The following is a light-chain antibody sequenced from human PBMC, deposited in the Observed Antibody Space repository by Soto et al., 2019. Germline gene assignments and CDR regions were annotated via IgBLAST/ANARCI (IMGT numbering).Light chain of an antibody. CDR1: GTDVGTYNF. Sequence: QSALTQPASVSGSPGQSITISCTGSGTDVGTYNFVSWFQRHPGKAPQPIIYEVTERPSGVSPRFSGSKSVNTASLTISGLRAEDEADYFCCSFAGRKTRVFGGGTKLTVL. V-gene: IGLV2-23*02. J-gene: IGLJ3*02. CDR3: CSFAGRKTRV. CDR2: EVT.